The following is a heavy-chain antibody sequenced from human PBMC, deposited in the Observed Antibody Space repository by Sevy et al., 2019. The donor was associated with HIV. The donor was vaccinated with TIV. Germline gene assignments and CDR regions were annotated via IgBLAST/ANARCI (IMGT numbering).Heavy chain of an antibody. V-gene: IGHV3-33*01. CDR3: AREERSGTTTSCDY. J-gene: IGHJ4*02. CDR1: GFTFSDYG. D-gene: IGHD1-7*01. Sequence: GGSLRLSCAASGFTFSDYGMHWVRQAPGKGLEWVAVIWSDGSNKYYGDSLKGRFTISRDSSKIMLVMQMNSLRVDDTAVYYCAREERSGTTTSCDYWGQGALVTVSS. CDR2: IWSDGSNK.